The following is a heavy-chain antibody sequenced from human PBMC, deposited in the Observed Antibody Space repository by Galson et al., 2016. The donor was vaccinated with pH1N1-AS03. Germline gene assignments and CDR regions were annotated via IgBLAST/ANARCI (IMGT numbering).Heavy chain of an antibody. J-gene: IGHJ6*02. V-gene: IGHV1-69*04. D-gene: IGHD1-26*01. CDR1: GGSFSRYG. Sequence: SVKASCKDSGGSFSRYGISWVRQAPGQGLEWMGRIIPMYDIVNNAQKFQGRVTITADKSTSTVYMELSSLRSDDTALYYCAINIVGTSQDAYGMDVWGQGTTVTVSS. CDR3: AINIVGTSQDAYGMDV. CDR2: IIPMYDIV.